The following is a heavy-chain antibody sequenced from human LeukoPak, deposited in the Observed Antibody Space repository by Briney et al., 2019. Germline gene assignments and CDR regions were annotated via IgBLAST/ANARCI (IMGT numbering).Heavy chain of an antibody. CDR2: INTGGGT. D-gene: IGHD5-24*01. J-gene: IGHJ3*02. CDR1: GFTFSSYG. CDR3: AKDKHRWAFDI. V-gene: IGHV3-23*01. Sequence: PGGSLRLSCAASGFTFSSYGMSWVRQAPGKGLEWVSAINTGGGTFYADSVKGRFTISRDNSKNTLYLQMNSLRAEDTAVYYCAKDKHRWAFDIWGQGTMVTVSS.